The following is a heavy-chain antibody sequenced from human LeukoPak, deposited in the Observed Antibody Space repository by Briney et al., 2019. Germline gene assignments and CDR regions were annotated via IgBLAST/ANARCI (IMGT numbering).Heavy chain of an antibody. J-gene: IGHJ4*02. V-gene: IGHV1-2*02. CDR2: INPKSGGT. CDR1: GYTFTGYY. CDR3: ARVAWLYNSGWYNYFDY. D-gene: IGHD6-19*01. Sequence: EASVKVSCTASGYTFTGYYMHWVRQAPGQGLEWMGWINPKSGGTNYAQTFQGRVTMTRDTSISTAYMELTRLRSDDTAVYYCARVAWLYNSGWYNYFDYWGQGTLVTVSS.